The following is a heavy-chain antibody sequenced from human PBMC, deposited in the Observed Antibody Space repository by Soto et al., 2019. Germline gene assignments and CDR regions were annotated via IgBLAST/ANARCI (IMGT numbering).Heavy chain of an antibody. V-gene: IGHV3-23*01. Sequence: GGSLRLSCATSGFTFSSYAMSWVRQAPGKGLEWVSAISGSGGSTYYADSVKGRFTISRDNSKNTLYLQMNSLRAEDTAVYYCASKWQDKAVGPQDYWGQGTLVTVSS. CDR1: GFTFSSYA. CDR3: ASKWQDKAVGPQDY. CDR2: ISGSGGST. J-gene: IGHJ4*02. D-gene: IGHD5-12*01.